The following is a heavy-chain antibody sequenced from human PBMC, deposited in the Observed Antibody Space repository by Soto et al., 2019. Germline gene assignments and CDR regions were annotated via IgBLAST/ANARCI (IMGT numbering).Heavy chain of an antibody. J-gene: IGHJ4*02. Sequence: ASVKVSCKASGGTFSSYAISWVRQAPGQGLEWMGGIVPIFGTANYAQKFQGRVTITADESTSTAYMELSSLRSEDTAVYYCASDILTGYYKSLGDYWGQGTLVTVSS. CDR2: IVPIFGTA. CDR3: ASDILTGYYKSLGDY. CDR1: GGTFSSYA. D-gene: IGHD3-9*01. V-gene: IGHV1-69*13.